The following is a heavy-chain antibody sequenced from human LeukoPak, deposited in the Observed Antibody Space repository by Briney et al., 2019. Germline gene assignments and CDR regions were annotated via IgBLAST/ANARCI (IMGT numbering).Heavy chain of an antibody. D-gene: IGHD2-21*02. V-gene: IGHV5-10-1*01. Sequence: GESLKISCKGSGYRFTSYWISWVRQMPGKGVEWMGRIDPSDSYTNYSPSFQGHVTISADKSLSTAYLQWSSLKASDTAMYYCARRALPPAYCGGDCFDAFDIWGQGTMVTVSS. J-gene: IGHJ3*02. CDR3: ARRALPPAYCGGDCFDAFDI. CDR2: IDPSDSYT. CDR1: GYRFTSYW.